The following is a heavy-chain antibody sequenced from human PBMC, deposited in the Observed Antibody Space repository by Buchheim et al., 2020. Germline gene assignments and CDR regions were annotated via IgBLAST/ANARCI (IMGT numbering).Heavy chain of an antibody. D-gene: IGHD2/OR15-2a*01. J-gene: IGHJ4*02. V-gene: IGHV3-66*01. CDR3: AREPWSPLIGPH. CDR1: GFTVSSNY. Sequence: EVQLVESGGGLVQPGGSLRLSCAASGFTVSSNYMSWIRQAPGKGLEWVASLYGSGDTFYVDSVKGRLTVSRDTSKNTLYFEMNSLTAEDTAVYYCAREPWSPLIGPHWGQGTL. CDR2: LYGSGDT.